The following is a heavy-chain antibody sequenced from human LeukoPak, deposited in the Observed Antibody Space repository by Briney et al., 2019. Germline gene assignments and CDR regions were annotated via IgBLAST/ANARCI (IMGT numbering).Heavy chain of an antibody. J-gene: IGHJ4*02. CDR2: IYYSGST. Sequence: SETLSLTCTVSGGSISSYYWSWIRQPPGKGLEWIGYIYYSGSTNYNPSLKSRVTISVDTSKNQFSLKLSSVTAADTAVYYCARRGYFDWPYFDYWGQGTLVTVSS. CDR1: GGSISSYY. D-gene: IGHD3-9*01. CDR3: ARRGYFDWPYFDY. V-gene: IGHV4-59*08.